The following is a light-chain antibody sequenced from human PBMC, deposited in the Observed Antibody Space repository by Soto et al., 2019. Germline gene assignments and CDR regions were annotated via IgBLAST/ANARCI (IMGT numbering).Light chain of an antibody. Sequence: QSALTQPASVSGSPGQSITISCTGTSGDVGGYNYVSWYQQHPGKAPKLMIYEVSNRPSGVSNRFSGSKSGNTAFLTISGLQAEDEADYYCSSYTSSSTLVFGGGTKLTVL. V-gene: IGLV2-14*01. J-gene: IGLJ3*02. CDR3: SSYTSSSTLV. CDR2: EVS. CDR1: SGDVGGYNY.